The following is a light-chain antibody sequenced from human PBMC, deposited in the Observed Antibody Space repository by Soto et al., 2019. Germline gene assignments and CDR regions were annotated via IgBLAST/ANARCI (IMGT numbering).Light chain of an antibody. CDR1: QTIGNY. CDR2: AAS. CDR3: QQSYNTPRT. Sequence: DIQMTQAPSSLPASVGDRVSITCRASQTIGNYLNWYQQRPGKAPNLLISAASTLQSGVPSRFSGSGSGTDFTLTITSLQPEDFETYYCQQSYNTPRTFGQGTKVDIK. V-gene: IGKV1-39*01. J-gene: IGKJ1*01.